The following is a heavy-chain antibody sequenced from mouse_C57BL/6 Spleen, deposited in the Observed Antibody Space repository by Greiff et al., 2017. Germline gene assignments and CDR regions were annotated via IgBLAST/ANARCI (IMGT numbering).Heavy chain of an antibody. J-gene: IGHJ3*01. D-gene: IGHD2-5*01. CDR1: GYTFTSYW. CDR3: ASQDSNSWFAY. V-gene: IGHV1-59*01. CDR2: IDPSDSYT. Sequence: QVQLQQPGAELVRPGTSVKLSCKASGYTFTSYWMHWVKQRPGQGLAWIGEIDPSDSYTNYNQKFKGKATLTVDTSSSTAYMQLSSLTSEDAAVYYCASQDSNSWFAYWGQGTLVTVSA.